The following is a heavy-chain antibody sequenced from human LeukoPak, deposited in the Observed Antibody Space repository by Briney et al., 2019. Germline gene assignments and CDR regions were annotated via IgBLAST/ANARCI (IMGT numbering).Heavy chain of an antibody. CDR1: GFTFDDYA. CDR2: IIWNSDSI. CDR3: AKDISVGATLYYFDY. Sequence: HAGRSLRLSCAASGFTFDDYAMHWLRQAPGKGLEWVSGIIWNSDSIGYADSVKGRFTISRDNAKNSLYLQMNSLRAEDTALYYCAKDISVGATLYYFDYWGQGTLFTVSS. V-gene: IGHV3-9*01. D-gene: IGHD1-26*01. J-gene: IGHJ4*02.